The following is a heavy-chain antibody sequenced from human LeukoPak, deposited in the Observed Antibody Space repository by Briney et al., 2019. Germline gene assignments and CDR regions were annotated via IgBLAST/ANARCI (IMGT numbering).Heavy chain of an antibody. CDR1: GFIFSTYS. V-gene: IGHV3-21*01. CDR2: IDTSGSYI. D-gene: IGHD3-10*01. Sequence: GGSLRLSCAASGFIFSTYSMNWVRQAPGKGLEWVSFIDTSGSYIYYGDSMKGRFTISRDNAKNSLYLQVSGLRAEDTAVYYCARGRSITLLRGVAMSDGFDIWGQGAMVTVSS. J-gene: IGHJ3*02. CDR3: ARGRSITLLRGVAMSDGFDI.